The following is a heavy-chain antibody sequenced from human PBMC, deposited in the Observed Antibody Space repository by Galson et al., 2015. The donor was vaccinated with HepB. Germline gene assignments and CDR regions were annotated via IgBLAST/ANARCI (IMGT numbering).Heavy chain of an antibody. V-gene: IGHV3-23*01. Sequence: SLRLSCAASGFTFSSYAMSWVRQAPGKGLEWVSAVSGSGGSTYYADSVKGRFTISSDNSKNTPYLQMNSLRAEDTAVYYCAKGDGYCSITSCYGYYYYGMDVWGQGTTVTVSS. D-gene: IGHD2-2*01. CDR2: VSGSGGST. CDR1: GFTFSSYA. CDR3: AKGDGYCSITSCYGYYYYGMDV. J-gene: IGHJ6*02.